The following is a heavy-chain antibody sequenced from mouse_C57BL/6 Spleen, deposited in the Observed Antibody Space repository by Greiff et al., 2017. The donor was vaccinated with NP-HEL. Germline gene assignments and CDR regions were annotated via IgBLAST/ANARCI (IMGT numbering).Heavy chain of an antibody. CDR1: GYTFTDYE. CDR3: TRMTIPRGY. CDR2: IDPETGGT. Sequence: QVQLKESGAELVRPGASVTLSCKASGYTFTDYEMHWVKQTPVHGLEWIGAIDPETGGTAYNQKFKGKAILTADKSSSTAYMELRSLTSEDSAVYYCTRMTIPRGYWGQGTTLTVSS. J-gene: IGHJ2*01. V-gene: IGHV1-15*01.